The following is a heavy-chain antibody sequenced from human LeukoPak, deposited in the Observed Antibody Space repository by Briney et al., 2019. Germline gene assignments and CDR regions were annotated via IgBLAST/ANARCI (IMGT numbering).Heavy chain of an antibody. D-gene: IGHD6-13*01. CDR2: ISSGGSTT. Sequence: RPGGSLRLSCAASGFTFSSYEMKWVRQAPGKGLEWVSYISSGGSTTYSAVSVKGRFTISRDNAKNSLYLQMNSLRAEDTAVYYCARVQQPSGIQGYYYGMDVWGQGTTVTVSS. CDR1: GFTFSSYE. J-gene: IGHJ6*02. V-gene: IGHV3-48*03. CDR3: ARVQQPSGIQGYYYGMDV.